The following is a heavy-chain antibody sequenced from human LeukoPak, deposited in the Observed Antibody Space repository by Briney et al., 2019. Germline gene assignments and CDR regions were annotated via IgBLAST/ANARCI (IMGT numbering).Heavy chain of an antibody. CDR3: ATDYSSGWYVANAFDI. CDR1: GYTLTELS. D-gene: IGHD6-19*01. J-gene: IGHJ3*02. CDR2: FDPEDGET. Sequence: ASVKVSCKVSGYTLTELSMHWVRQAPGKGLEWMGGFDPEDGETIYAQKFQGRVTMTEDTSTDTAYMELSSLRSKDTAVYYCATDYSSGWYVANAFDIWGQGTMVTVSS. V-gene: IGHV1-24*01.